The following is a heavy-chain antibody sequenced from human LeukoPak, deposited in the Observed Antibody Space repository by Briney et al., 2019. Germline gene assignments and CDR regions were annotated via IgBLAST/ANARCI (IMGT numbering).Heavy chain of an antibody. D-gene: IGHD3-22*01. CDR1: GFTVSSNY. J-gene: IGHJ4*02. V-gene: IGHV3-53*01. CDR2: IYSGGST. CDR3: ARGLPLYYYDSSGYYS. Sequence: PGRSLRLSCAASGFTVSSNYMSWVRQAPGKGLEWVSVIYSGGSTYYADSVKGRFITSRDNSKNTLYLQMNSLRAEDTAVYYCARGLPLYYYDSSGYYSWGQGTLVTVSS.